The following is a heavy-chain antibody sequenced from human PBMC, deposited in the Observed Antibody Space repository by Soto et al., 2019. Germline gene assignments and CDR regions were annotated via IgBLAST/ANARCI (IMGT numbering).Heavy chain of an antibody. CDR2: IRQDGSEV. CDR1: GFTFTSSW. CDR3: GCIQTNWFDP. V-gene: IGHV3-7*01. Sequence: EVQLVESGGGLVQPGGSLRLTCTASGFTFTSSWMAWVRQAPGKGLEWVGNIRQDGSEVYYLDSVRGRFTISRDSARKALYLQVNSLRAEDTAVYYCGCIQTNWFDPWGQGTLVAVSS. J-gene: IGHJ5*02.